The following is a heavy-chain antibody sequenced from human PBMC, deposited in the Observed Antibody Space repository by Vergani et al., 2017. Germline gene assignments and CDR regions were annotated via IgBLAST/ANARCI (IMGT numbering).Heavy chain of an antibody. D-gene: IGHD6-19*01. CDR2: INPSGGST. CDR3: ARDPSSGPPRNWFDP. J-gene: IGHJ5*02. CDR1: GYTLTSYY. V-gene: IGHV1-46*03. Sequence: QVQLVQSGAEVKKPGASVKVSCKASGYTLTSYYMHWVRQAPGQGLEWMGIINPSGGSTSYAQKFQGRVTMTRDTSTSTVYMELSSLRSEDTAVYYCARDPSSGPPRNWFDPWGQGTLVTVSS.